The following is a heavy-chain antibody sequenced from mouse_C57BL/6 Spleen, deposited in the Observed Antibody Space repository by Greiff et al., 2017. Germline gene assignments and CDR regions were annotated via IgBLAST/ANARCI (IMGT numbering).Heavy chain of an antibody. J-gene: IGHJ2*01. V-gene: IGHV5-4*01. D-gene: IGHD1-1*01. CDR1: GFTFSSYA. CDR3: ARATTVAFDY. CDR2: ISDGGSYT. Sequence: LLVESGGGLVKPGGSLKLSCAASGFTFSSYAMSWVRQTPEKRLEWVATISDGGSYTYYPDNVKGRFTISRDNAKNNLYLQMSHLKSEDTAMYYCARATTVAFDYWGQGTTLTVSS.